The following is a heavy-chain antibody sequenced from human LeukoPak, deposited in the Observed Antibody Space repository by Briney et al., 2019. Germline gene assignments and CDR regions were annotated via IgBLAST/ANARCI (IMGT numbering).Heavy chain of an antibody. D-gene: IGHD3-22*01. CDR1: GFTFDDYA. J-gene: IGHJ6*03. CDR3: AKDYYDSSGSPLYYYYYYMDV. V-gene: IGHV3-43D*03. Sequence: GGSLRLSCAASGFTFDDYAMHWVRQAPGKGLEWVSLISWDGGSTYYADSVKGRFTISRDNSKNSLYLQMNSLRAEDTALYYCAKDYYDSSGSPLYYYYYYMDVWGKGTTVTVSS. CDR2: ISWDGGST.